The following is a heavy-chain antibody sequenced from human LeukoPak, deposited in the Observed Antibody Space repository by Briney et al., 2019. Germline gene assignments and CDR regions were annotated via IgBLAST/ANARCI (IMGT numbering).Heavy chain of an antibody. V-gene: IGHV1-8*01. Sequence: GASVKVSCKTSGYPFTTYEINWVRQAAGQGLEWMGWVHPDTGYADYAQKFQGRVTMTSDTSISTAYMELSSLRSDDTAVYYCARATAMVTFLLDPWGQGTLVTVSS. CDR1: GYPFTTYE. CDR2: VHPDTGYA. CDR3: ARATAMVTFLLDP. J-gene: IGHJ5*02. D-gene: IGHD5-18*01.